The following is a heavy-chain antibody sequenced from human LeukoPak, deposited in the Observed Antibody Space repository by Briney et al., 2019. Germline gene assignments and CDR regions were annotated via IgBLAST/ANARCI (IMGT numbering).Heavy chain of an antibody. CDR2: IYPGESDT. CDR3: ARHPKQYCSSTSCYGVY. D-gene: IGHD2-2*01. Sequence: GESLKISCKGSGYSFTSYWIGWVRPMPGKGLEWMGIIYPGESDTRYSPSFQGQVTISADKSISTAYLQWSSLKASDTAMYYCARHPKQYCSSTSCYGVYWGQGTLVTVSS. CDR1: GYSFTSYW. J-gene: IGHJ4*02. V-gene: IGHV5-51*01.